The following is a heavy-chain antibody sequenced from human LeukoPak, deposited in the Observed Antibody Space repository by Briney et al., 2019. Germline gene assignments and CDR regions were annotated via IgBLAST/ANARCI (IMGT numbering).Heavy chain of an antibody. CDR3: AKKQQAGTGWNYMDV. J-gene: IGHJ6*03. V-gene: IGHV3-23*01. D-gene: IGHD1-1*01. CDR1: GFTFSIYA. CDR2: MSGAGG. Sequence: AGGSLRLSCEASGFTFSIYAMSWVRQAPGKGLEWLSIMSGAGGKGRFTISRDNSRNTVYLHMNSLRAEDTAVYHCAKKQQAGTGWNYMDVWGTGTTVTVSS.